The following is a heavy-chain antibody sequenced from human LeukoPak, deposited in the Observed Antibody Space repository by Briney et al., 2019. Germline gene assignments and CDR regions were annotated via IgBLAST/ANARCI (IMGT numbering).Heavy chain of an antibody. V-gene: IGHV3-74*01. D-gene: IGHD3-3*01. CDR1: GFTFSTYN. J-gene: IGHJ4*02. Sequence: GGSLRLSCAASGFTFSTYNMNWVRQAPGKGLVWLSRINNDGSSTIYADSVKGRFTFSRDNAENTLFLEMSSLRVEDTAVYYCVRERNNFWSGHHSIFDSWGQGTLVTVSS. CDR2: INNDGSST. CDR3: VRERNNFWSGHHSIFDS.